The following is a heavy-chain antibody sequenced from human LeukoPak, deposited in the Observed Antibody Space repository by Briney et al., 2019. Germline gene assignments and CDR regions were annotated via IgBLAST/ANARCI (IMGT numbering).Heavy chain of an antibody. CDR2: INPNQGDT. CDR1: GYTFTGYY. D-gene: IGHD1-26*01. Sequence: ASVKVSCKASGYTFTGYYMHWVRQAPGQGLEWMGWINPNQGDTNYAQKFQDRVSMTRDTSISTAYMHLSRLRSADTAVYYCARDYAVVGATGSYDYWGQGTLVTVSS. CDR3: ARDYAVVGATGSYDY. V-gene: IGHV1-2*02. J-gene: IGHJ4*02.